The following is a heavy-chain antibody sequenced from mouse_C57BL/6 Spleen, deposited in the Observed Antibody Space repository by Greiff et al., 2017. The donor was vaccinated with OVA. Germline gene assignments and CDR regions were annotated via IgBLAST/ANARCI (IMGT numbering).Heavy chain of an antibody. CDR3: ARWGLGRGYFDY. Sequence: SGPELVKPGASVKISCKASGYSFTGYYMNWVKQSPEKSLEWIGEINPSTGGTTYNQKFKAKATLTVDKSSSTAYMQLKSLTSEDSAVYYCARWGLGRGYFDYWGQGTTLTVSS. J-gene: IGHJ2*01. V-gene: IGHV1-42*01. CDR1: GYSFTGYY. D-gene: IGHD4-1*01. CDR2: INPSTGGT.